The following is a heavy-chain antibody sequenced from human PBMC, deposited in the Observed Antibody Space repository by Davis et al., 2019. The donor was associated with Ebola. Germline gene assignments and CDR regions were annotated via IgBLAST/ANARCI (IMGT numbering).Heavy chain of an antibody. CDR3: ATSTVDWNYGDAFYYYYGMDV. J-gene: IGHJ6*02. D-gene: IGHD1-7*01. Sequence: GGSLRLSCAASGFTVSSNYMSWVRQAPGKGLEWVSVIYSGGSTYYAGSVKGRFTISRHNSKNTLYLQMNSLRAEDTAVYYCATSTVDWNYGDAFYYYYGMDVWGQGTTVTVSS. CDR1: GFTVSSNY. V-gene: IGHV3-53*04. CDR2: IYSGGST.